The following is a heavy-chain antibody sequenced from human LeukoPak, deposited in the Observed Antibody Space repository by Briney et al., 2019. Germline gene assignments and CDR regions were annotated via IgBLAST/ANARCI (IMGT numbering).Heavy chain of an antibody. CDR3: ARATRGDGYNSFDY. CDR2: IYHSGST. D-gene: IGHD5-24*01. V-gene: IGHV4-30-2*01. CDR1: GGSISSGGYS. Sequence: PSQTLSLTCAVSGGSISSGGYSWSWIRQPPGKGLEWIGYIYHSGSTYYNPSLKSRVTISVDGSKNQFSLKLSSVTAADTAVYYCARATRGDGYNSFDYWGQGTLVTVSS. J-gene: IGHJ4*02.